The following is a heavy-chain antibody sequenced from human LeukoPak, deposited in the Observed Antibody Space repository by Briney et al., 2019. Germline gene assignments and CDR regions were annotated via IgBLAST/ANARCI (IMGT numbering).Heavy chain of an antibody. Sequence: GGSLRLSCAASGFTVSDYSMSWVRQAPGKGLEWVSAISGSGSYTDYADSVKGRFTISRDNSNNTLYLQMNSLRAEDTAVYYSARDYGPTPPFASWAQGPLPTVSS. CDR2: ISGSGSYT. CDR1: GFTVSDYS. J-gene: IGHJ4*02. D-gene: IGHD4-17*01. V-gene: IGHV3-23*01. CDR3: ARDYGPTPPFAS.